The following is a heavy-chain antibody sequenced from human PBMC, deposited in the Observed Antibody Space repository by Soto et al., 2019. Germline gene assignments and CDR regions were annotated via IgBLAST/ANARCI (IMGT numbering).Heavy chain of an antibody. V-gene: IGHV3-21*04. D-gene: IGHD4-17*01. Sequence: GGSVRLSCAASGFTFSRYSMTWVRQAPGKGLEWVSSISSSSSYIYYADEVKGRFTISRDNAKNSLYLQMNSLRAEDTAVYYCESDNPGEYLSHSGPGTRVTVAS. J-gene: IGHJ1*01. CDR1: GFTFSRYS. CDR3: ESDNPGEYLSH. CDR2: ISSSSSYI.